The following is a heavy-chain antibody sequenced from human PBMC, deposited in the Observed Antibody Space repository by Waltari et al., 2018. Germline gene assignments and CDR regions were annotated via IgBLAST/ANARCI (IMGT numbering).Heavy chain of an antibody. V-gene: IGHV3-21*01. Sequence: EVQLVESGGGVVKAGGALRSCCAGYGFTFSSYSLNWVRQAPGKGLKWVSCISTSTKNIRYADAVKGRFTISRDNAKNSLYLQMNNLRAEDTAVYYCAPTAVTYDYWGQGILVTVSS. D-gene: IGHD4-17*01. CDR1: GFTFSSYS. CDR3: APTAVTYDY. J-gene: IGHJ4*02. CDR2: ISTSTKNI.